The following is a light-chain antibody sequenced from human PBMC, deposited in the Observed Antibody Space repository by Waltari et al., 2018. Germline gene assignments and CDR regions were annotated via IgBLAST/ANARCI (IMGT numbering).Light chain of an antibody. CDR3: AVWDDSLSGVV. V-gene: IGLV1-44*01. J-gene: IGLJ2*01. CDR1: SSNIASNT. CDR2: SNN. Sequence: QSVLTQAPSASGTPGRRVTISCSGSSSNIASNTVNWYQQLPGTAPKPLIYSNNQRPSGVPDRFSGSKSGTSASLAISGLQSEDEAEYSCAVWDDSLSGVVFGGGTKLTVL.